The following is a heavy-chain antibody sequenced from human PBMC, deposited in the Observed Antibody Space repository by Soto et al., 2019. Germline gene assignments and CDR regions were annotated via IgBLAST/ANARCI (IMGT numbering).Heavy chain of an antibody. Sequence: SETLSLTCTVSGASISSGGYYWTWIRQHPGEGLEWIGHIYYGGSAYYNPSLTSRLTISVDTSNNQFSLKLSSVTAVDTAVYYCARSGYGSSDFDHWGQGTLVTVPQ. V-gene: IGHV4-31*03. CDR3: ARSGYGSSDFDH. D-gene: IGHD6-13*01. CDR1: GASISSGGYY. J-gene: IGHJ4*01. CDR2: IYYGGSA.